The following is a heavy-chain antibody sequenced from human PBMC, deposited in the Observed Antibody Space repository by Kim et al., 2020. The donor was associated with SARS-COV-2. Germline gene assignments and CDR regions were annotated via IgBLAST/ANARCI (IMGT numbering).Heavy chain of an antibody. J-gene: IGHJ3*02. CDR3: VRGNYWAFDI. D-gene: IGHD2-15*01. CDR1: GFTLSLYS. Sequence: GGSLRLSCATSGFTLSLYSMNWVRQSPGKGLEWVSHISGTGTITKHADSVRGRFTISRDNAKNSLFLQMNGLRAEATAVYYCVRGNYWAFDIWGQGTMVT. V-gene: IGHV3-48*04. CDR2: ISGTGTIT.